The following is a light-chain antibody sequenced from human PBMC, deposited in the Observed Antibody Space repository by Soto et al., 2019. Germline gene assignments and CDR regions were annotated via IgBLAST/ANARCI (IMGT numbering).Light chain of an antibody. V-gene: IGKV3-20*01. CDR3: QQYGSAKQR. CDR2: GAS. J-gene: IGKJ1*01. Sequence: EIVLTQSPGTLSLSPGERATLSCRASQSVSSSYLAWYQQKPGQAPRLLIYGASSRATGIPDRFSGSGSGTDFTLTISRLESEEFAVYYCQQYGSAKQRLGQWAKVDI. CDR1: QSVSSSY.